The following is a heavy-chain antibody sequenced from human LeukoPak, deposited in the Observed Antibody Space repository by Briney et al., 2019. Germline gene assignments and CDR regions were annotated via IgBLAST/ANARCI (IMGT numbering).Heavy chain of an antibody. CDR2: IYYSGST. J-gene: IGHJ4*02. CDR1: GGSISSSSYY. V-gene: IGHV4-39*07. CDR3: AATEKREMAAPKC. D-gene: IGHD5-24*01. Sequence: SETLSLTCTVSGGSISSSSYYWGWIRQPPGKGLEWIGSIYYSGSTYYNPSLKSRVTISVDTSKNQFSLKLSSVTAADTAVYYCAATEKREMAAPKCWGQGTLVTVSS.